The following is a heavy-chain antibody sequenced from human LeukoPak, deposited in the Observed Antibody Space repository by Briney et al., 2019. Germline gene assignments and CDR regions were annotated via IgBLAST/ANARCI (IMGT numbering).Heavy chain of an antibody. CDR3: ARPVAGTGYFDY. V-gene: IGHV1-69*06. Sequence: PVKVSCKASGGTFSSYAISWVRQAPGQGLEWMGGIIPIFGTANYAQKFQGRVTITADKSTSTAYMELSSLRSEDTAVYYCARPVAGTGYFDYWGQGTLVTVSS. D-gene: IGHD6-19*01. J-gene: IGHJ4*02. CDR2: IIPIFGTA. CDR1: GGTFSSYA.